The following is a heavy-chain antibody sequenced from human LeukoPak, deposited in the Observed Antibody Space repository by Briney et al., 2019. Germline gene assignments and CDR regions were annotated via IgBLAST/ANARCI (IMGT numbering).Heavy chain of an antibody. J-gene: IGHJ6*04. CDR3: ATGPTQLWLGSEDYYGVDV. V-gene: IGHV1-24*01. CDR2: FDPEDGET. D-gene: IGHD5-18*01. CDR1: GYTLTELS. Sequence: ASVKVSCKVSGYTLTELSMHWVRQAPGKGLEWMGGFDPEDGETIYAQKFQGRVTMTEDTSTDTAYMELSSLRSEDTAVYYCATGPTQLWLGSEDYYGVDVWGKGTTVTVSS.